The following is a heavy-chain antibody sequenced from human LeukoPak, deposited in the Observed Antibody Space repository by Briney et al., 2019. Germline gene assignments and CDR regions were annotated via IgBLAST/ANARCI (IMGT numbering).Heavy chain of an antibody. CDR3: ANSIDFDYGDYYFDY. Sequence: ASETLSLTCTVSGGSISSGSYYWSWIRQPAGKGLEWIGRIYTSGSTNYNPSLKSRVTISLDTSKNQFSLKLSSVTAADTAVYYCANSIDFDYGDYYFDYWGQGALVTISS. CDR2: IYTSGST. D-gene: IGHD4-17*01. V-gene: IGHV4-61*02. CDR1: GGSISSGSYY. J-gene: IGHJ4*02.